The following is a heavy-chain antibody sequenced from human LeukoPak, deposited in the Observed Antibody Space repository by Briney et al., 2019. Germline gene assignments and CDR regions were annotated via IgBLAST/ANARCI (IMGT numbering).Heavy chain of an antibody. CDR3: ASTTGSNYDFWSGYNFDY. D-gene: IGHD3-3*01. J-gene: IGHJ4*02. CDR2: IIPIFGTA. Sequence: SVKVSCKASGGTFSSYAISWVRQAPGQGLEWMGRIIPIFGTANYAQKFQGRVTITTDESTSSAYMELSSLRSEDTAVYYCASTTGSNYDFWSGYNFDYWGQGTLVTVSS. V-gene: IGHV1-69*05. CDR1: GGTFSSYA.